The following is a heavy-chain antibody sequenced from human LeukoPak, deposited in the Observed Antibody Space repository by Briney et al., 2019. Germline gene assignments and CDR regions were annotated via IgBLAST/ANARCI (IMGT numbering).Heavy chain of an antibody. CDR1: GFTFSSYA. V-gene: IGHV3-66*01. CDR3: ARDSRSSWYTGLTFDY. J-gene: IGHJ4*02. CDR2: IYSGGST. Sequence: PGGSLRLSCAASGFTFSSYAMSWVRQAPGKGLEWVSVIYSGGSTYYADSVKGRFTISRDNSKNTLYLQMNSLRAEDTAVYYCARDSRSSWYTGLTFDYWGQGTLVTVSS. D-gene: IGHD6-13*01.